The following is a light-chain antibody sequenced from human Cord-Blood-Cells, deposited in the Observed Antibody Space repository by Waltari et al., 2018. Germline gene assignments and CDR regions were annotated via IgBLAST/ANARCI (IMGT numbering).Light chain of an antibody. J-gene: IGLJ1*01. Sequence: QSALTQPASVSGSPGQSITISCPGTSSDVGGYNHVPWYQQHPGKATKLMIYDVSNRPSGVSNRFSGSKSGNTASLTISGLQAEDEADYYCSSYTSSSTYVFGTGTKVTVL. CDR2: DVS. CDR1: SSDVGGYNH. CDR3: SSYTSSSTYV. V-gene: IGLV2-14*03.